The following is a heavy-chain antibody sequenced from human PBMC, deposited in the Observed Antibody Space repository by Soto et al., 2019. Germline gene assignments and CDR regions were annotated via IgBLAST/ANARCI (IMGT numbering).Heavy chain of an antibody. Sequence: GGSLRLSCAASGFTVSSSYMNWVRQAPGKGLEWVSVIYGGGTTYYADSVKARFTISRDNSKNTLYLQMNSLRAEDTAVYYCARDLTYYYGMDVWGQGTTVTVSS. CDR2: IYGGGTT. J-gene: IGHJ6*02. CDR3: ARDLTYYYGMDV. V-gene: IGHV3-66*01. CDR1: GFTVSSSY.